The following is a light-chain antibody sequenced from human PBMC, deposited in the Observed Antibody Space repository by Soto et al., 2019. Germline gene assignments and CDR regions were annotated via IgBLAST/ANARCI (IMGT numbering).Light chain of an antibody. J-gene: IGLJ3*02. Sequence: QSVLTQPPSVSAAPGQKVTISCSGSSSNIGTNLVSWYKQLPGTAPKLLIYDNNKRPSGIPDRFSGSKSCTSASLGITGLQTGDEADYSCAAWDLGLRALLFGGGTKLTVL. CDR2: DNN. CDR3: AAWDLGLRALL. V-gene: IGLV1-51*01. CDR1: SSNIGTNL.